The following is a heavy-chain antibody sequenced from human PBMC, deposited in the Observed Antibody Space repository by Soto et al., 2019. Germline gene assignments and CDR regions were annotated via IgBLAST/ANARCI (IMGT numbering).Heavy chain of an antibody. Sequence: GGSLRLSCAASGFTFSTYSMNWVRQAPGKGLEWVSSISGSSTYIYYADSVKGRFTISRDNAKNSLYLQMNSLRAEDTAVYYCARGPPGDFWGQGTLVTVSS. CDR2: ISGSSTYI. J-gene: IGHJ4*02. CDR1: GFTFSTYS. CDR3: ARGPPGDF. V-gene: IGHV3-21*01. D-gene: IGHD3-3*01.